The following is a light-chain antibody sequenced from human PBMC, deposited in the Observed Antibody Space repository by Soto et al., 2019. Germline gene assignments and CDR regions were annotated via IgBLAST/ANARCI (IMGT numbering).Light chain of an antibody. J-gene: IGKJ3*01. V-gene: IGKV1-27*01. CDR2: AAS. CDR3: QQYNSVPFT. Sequence: DIQMTQSPSSLSASVGDRVTITCRASQGISNYLAWYQQKPWKVPKLLIYAASTLQSGVPSRFSASGSGTSFTLTISSLQPEDVATYYCQQYNSVPFTFAPGNKVEIK. CDR1: QGISNY.